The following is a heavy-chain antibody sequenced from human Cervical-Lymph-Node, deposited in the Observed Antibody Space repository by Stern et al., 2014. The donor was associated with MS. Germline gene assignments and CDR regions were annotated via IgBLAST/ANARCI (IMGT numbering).Heavy chain of an antibody. CDR3: AKDGDYPGFLDAFDK. D-gene: IGHD5-12*01. CDR1: GFTFSSNA. V-gene: IGHV3-30*18. Sequence: VQLVESGGGVVQPGRSVRLSCAASGFTFSSNAMHWVRQAPGKGLEWVALISNDGSKRYFADSVKGRFAISRDNSKNTLHLQMNSLRAEDTAMYYCAKDGDYPGFLDAFDKWGQGTMVTVSS. CDR2: ISNDGSKR. J-gene: IGHJ3*02.